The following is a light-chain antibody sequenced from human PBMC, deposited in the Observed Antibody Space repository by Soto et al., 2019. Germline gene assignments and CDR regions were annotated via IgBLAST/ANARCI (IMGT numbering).Light chain of an antibody. CDR3: SSYTSSSAYV. J-gene: IGLJ1*01. V-gene: IGLV2-14*01. CDR2: DVS. Sequence: QSALTQPASVSGSPGQSITISCTGTSSDVGGYNYVSWYQQHPGKAPKLMIYDVSNRPSGVSNRFSGSKSGNTASLTISGLKAEDEGDYYCSSYTSSSAYVFGTGTKVTVL. CDR1: SSDVGGYNY.